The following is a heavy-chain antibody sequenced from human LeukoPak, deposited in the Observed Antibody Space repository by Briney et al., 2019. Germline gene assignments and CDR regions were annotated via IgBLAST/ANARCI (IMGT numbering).Heavy chain of an antibody. CDR3: ATGWYFDL. J-gene: IGHJ2*01. V-gene: IGHV4-59*01. CDR1: GGSISTYY. CDR2: IYYSGST. Sequence: SETPSLTCTVSGGSISTYYWSWVRQPPGKGLEWIGYIYYSGSTNYNPSLKSRVTISVDTSKNQFSLKLSSVTAADTAVYYCATGWYFDLWGRGTLVTVSS.